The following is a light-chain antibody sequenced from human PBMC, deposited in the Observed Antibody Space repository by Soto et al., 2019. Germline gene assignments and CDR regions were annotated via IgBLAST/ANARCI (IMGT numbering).Light chain of an antibody. CDR2: DNN. Sequence: QSVLTQPPSVSAAPGRTVTISCSGSGSNIGSNSVSWYQQVPGTAPKLLLYDNNKRPSGIPDRFSGSKSGTSATLGITGLQTADEADYYCGTWESYLSVGVFGGGTKLTVL. CDR1: GSNIGSNS. V-gene: IGLV1-51*01. CDR3: GTWESYLSVGV. J-gene: IGLJ2*01.